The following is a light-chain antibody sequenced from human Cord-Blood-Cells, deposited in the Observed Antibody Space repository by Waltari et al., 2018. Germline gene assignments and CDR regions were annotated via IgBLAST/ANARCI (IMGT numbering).Light chain of an antibody. V-gene: IGKV3-15*01. CDR1: QSVSSN. Sequence: EIVLTQSPATLSVSPGERATLSCRASQSVSSNLAWYQEKPGQAPRPLIYGASNRGTGIPARFSGRGSGTEFTLTISRLASEDFAVYYCQPYNNWPRTFGQGTKVEIK. J-gene: IGKJ1*01. CDR2: GAS. CDR3: QPYNNWPRT.